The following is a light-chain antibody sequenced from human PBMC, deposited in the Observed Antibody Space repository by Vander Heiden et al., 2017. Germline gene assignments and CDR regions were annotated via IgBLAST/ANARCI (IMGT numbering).Light chain of an antibody. CDR2: QDS. V-gene: IGLV3-1*01. CDR3: QAWDSSTAWV. CDR1: KLGDKY. J-gene: IGLJ2*01. Sequence: SSELTQPPSVSVSPGQTASITCSGDKLGDKYACWYQQKPGQSPVLVIYQDSKRPSGIPERFSGSNSGNTATLTISGTQAMDEADYYGQAWDSSTAWVFGGGTKLTVL.